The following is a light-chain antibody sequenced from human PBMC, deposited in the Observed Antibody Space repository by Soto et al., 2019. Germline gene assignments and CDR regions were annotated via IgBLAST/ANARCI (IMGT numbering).Light chain of an antibody. J-gene: IGKJ1*01. Sequence: DIQMTQSPSSLSASVGDRVTITCRASQSISSYLNWYQQKPGKAPKLLIYAASSLQSGVPSRFSGSGSGTDFTLTISILQPEDFATYYCHQSYSTLWTFGKGTKVEIK. CDR1: QSISSY. CDR2: AAS. CDR3: HQSYSTLWT. V-gene: IGKV1-39*01.